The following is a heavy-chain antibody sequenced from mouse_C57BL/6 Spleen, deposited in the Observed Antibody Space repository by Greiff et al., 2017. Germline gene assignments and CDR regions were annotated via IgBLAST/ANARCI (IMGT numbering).Heavy chain of an antibody. J-gene: IGHJ1*03. Sequence: VQLQQSGAELVRPGASVKLSCTASGFNIKDYYMHWVKQRPEQGLEWIGRIDPEDGDTEYAPKFQGKATMTADTSSNTAYLQLSSLTSEDTAVYYCTTDGTTVVATRYFDVWGTGTTVTVSS. V-gene: IGHV14-1*01. CDR2: IDPEDGDT. D-gene: IGHD1-1*01. CDR1: GFNIKDYY. CDR3: TTDGTTVVATRYFDV.